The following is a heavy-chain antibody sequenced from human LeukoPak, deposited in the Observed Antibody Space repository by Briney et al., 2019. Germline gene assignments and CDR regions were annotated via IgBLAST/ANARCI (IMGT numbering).Heavy chain of an antibody. D-gene: IGHD5-24*01. J-gene: IGHJ4*02. V-gene: IGHV1-69*05. CDR1: GGTLSRYA. CDR2: ISPIFRTA. Sequence: ASVKVSFKASGGTLSRYAISWVRPAPGQGREWMGGISPIFRTANYEPKFQGRVTITTDESTSTAYMELSSRRSEDTAVYYCARVEMATIGQAGVFDYWGQGTLVTVSS. CDR3: ARVEMATIGQAGVFDY.